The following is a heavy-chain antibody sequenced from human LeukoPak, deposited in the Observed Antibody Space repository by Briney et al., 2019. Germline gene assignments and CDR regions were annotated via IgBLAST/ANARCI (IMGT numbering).Heavy chain of an antibody. V-gene: IGHV4-34*01. D-gene: IGHD3-10*01. J-gene: IGHJ2*01. CDR2: INYSGST. CDR1: GFTVSSNY. CDR3: ARGPGTYWYFDL. Sequence: GSLRLSCAASGFTVSSNYMSWVRQAPGKGLEWIGEINYSGSTNYNPSLKSRVTISVDTSTNQFSLKLSSVTAADTAVYYCARGPGTYWYFDLWGRGTLVTVSS.